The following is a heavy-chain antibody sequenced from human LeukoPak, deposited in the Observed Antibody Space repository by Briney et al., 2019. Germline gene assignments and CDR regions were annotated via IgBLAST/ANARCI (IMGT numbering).Heavy chain of an antibody. CDR1: GFTVSSNY. D-gene: IGHD3-10*01. CDR3: ARLWFGELLAIDY. J-gene: IGHJ4*02. Sequence: PGGSLRLSCAASGFTVSSNYMSWVRQAPGKGLEWVSVIYSGGSTYYADSVKGRFTISRDNSKNTLYLQMNSLRAEDTAVYYCARLWFGELLAIDYWGQGTLVTVSS. CDR2: IYSGGST. V-gene: IGHV3-53*01.